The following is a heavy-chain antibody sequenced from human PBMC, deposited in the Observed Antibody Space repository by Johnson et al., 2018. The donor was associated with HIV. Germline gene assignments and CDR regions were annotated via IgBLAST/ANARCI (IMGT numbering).Heavy chain of an antibody. J-gene: IGHJ3*02. D-gene: IGHD6-13*01. CDR3: AKETGNSSSWYINSPDDAFDT. CDR2: IKSKTDGGTT. Sequence: VQLVESGGGLVKPGGSLRLSCEASGFTFSNAWMSWVRQAPGKGLEWVGHIKSKTDGGTTDYAAPVKGRFTISRDNAKNSLYLQMNSLRAEDTAVYYCAKETGNSSSWYINSPDDAFDTWGPGALVTVSS. CDR1: GFTFSNAW. V-gene: IGHV3-15*01.